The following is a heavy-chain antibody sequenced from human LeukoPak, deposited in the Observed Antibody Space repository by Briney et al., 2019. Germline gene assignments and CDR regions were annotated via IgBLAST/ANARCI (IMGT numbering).Heavy chain of an antibody. CDR3: AKQYCSGGRCHFDY. V-gene: IGHV3-33*03. Sequence: PGGSLRLSCAASGFTFNSYGMHWVRQAPGKGLEWVAVMWYDGSNKYYADSVKGRFTISRDDSKNTLYLQMNSLRAEDTAMYYCAKQYCSGGRCHFDYWGQGTLVTVSS. CDR1: GFTFNSYG. J-gene: IGHJ4*02. CDR2: MWYDGSNK. D-gene: IGHD2-15*01.